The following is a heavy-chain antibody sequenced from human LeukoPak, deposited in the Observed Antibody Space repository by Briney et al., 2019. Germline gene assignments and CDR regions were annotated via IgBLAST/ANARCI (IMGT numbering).Heavy chain of an antibody. CDR2: IRYDGSNK. D-gene: IGHD3-3*01. V-gene: IGHV3-30*02. CDR1: GFTFSSYG. Sequence: GGSLRLSCAASGFTFSSYGMHWVRQAPGKGLEWVAFIRYDGSNKCYADSVKGRFTISRDNSKNTLYLQMNSLRAEDTAVYYCAKVRVTIFGGEDDYWGQGTLVTVSS. J-gene: IGHJ4*02. CDR3: AKVRVTIFGGEDDY.